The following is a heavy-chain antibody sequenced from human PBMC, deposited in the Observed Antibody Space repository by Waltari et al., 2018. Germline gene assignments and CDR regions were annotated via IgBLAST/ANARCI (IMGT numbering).Heavy chain of an antibody. CDR2: INHSGST. Sequence: QVQLQQWGAGLLKPSETLSLTCAVYGGSFSGYYWSWIRQPPGKGLEWIGEINHSGSTNYNPSLKSRVTISVDTSKNQFSLKLSSVTAADTAVYYCARGRLGSSSGLDYWGQGTLVTVSS. V-gene: IGHV4-34*01. CDR3: ARGRLGSSSGLDY. CDR1: GGSFSGYY. D-gene: IGHD6-6*01. J-gene: IGHJ4*02.